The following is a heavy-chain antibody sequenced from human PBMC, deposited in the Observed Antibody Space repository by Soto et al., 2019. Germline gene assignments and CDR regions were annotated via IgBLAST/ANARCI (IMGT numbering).Heavy chain of an antibody. V-gene: IGHV1-18*01. CDR3: ARDGGYYSDY. CDR2: ISAYNGNT. J-gene: IGHJ4*02. D-gene: IGHD3-10*01. CDR1: GGTFSSYA. Sequence: GASVKVSCKASGGTFSSYAISRVRQAPGQGLEWMGWISAYNGNTNYAQKLQGRVTMTTDTSTSTAYMELRSLRSDDTAVYYCARDGGYYSDYWGQGTLVTVSS.